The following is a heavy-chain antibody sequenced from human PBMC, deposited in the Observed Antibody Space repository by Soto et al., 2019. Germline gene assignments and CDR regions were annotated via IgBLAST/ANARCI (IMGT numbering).Heavy chain of an antibody. CDR2: TYYRSKWYN. Sequence: SQTLSLTCAISGDSVSSNSAAWNWIRQSPSRGLEWLGRTYYRSKWYNDYAVSVKSRKTINPDTSKNQFSLQLNSVTPEDTAVYYCARDRGDYIWGSYRYNAFDIWGQGTMVTVSS. J-gene: IGHJ3*02. CDR3: ARDRGDYIWGSYRYNAFDI. D-gene: IGHD3-16*02. CDR1: GDSVSSNSAA. V-gene: IGHV6-1*01.